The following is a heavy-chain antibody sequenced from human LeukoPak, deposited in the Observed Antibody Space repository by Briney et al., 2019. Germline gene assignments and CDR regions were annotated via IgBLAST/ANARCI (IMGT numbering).Heavy chain of an antibody. V-gene: IGHV3-30-3*01. Sequence: GGSLRLSCAASGFNFRIYALHWVRQAPGKGLEWVAVISYDGSNKYYADSVKGRFTISRDNPKNTLYLQMNSLRAEDTAVYYCARDKLWFGELFKGDWFDPWGQGTLVTVSS. D-gene: IGHD3-10*01. CDR1: GFNFRIYA. CDR2: ISYDGSNK. J-gene: IGHJ5*02. CDR3: ARDKLWFGELFKGDWFDP.